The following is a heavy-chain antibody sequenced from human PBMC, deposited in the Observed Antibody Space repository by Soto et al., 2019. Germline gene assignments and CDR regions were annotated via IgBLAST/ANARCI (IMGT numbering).Heavy chain of an antibody. CDR1: GFSFSTYW. J-gene: IGHJ4*02. CDR3: ARVPDY. V-gene: IGHV3-7*02. Sequence: LRLSCAASGFSFSTYWMSWVRQAPGKGLEWVANIKQDGSKRYYVDSVKGRFTISRDNVKNSLYLQMDSLRAEDTAVYYCARVPDYWGQGTLVTVSS. D-gene: IGHD2-2*01. CDR2: IKQDGSKR.